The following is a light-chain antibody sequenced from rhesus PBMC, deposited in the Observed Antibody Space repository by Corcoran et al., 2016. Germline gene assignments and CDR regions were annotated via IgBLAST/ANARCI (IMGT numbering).Light chain of an antibody. J-gene: IGLJ1*01. V-gene: IGLV2-32*01. CDR3: CSYAGSYTLFI. CDR1: SSDIGGYNF. Sequence: QSAPTQPPSVSGSPGQSVTISCTGTSSDIGGYNFVSWYQKHPGTAPKLMIYEVSKRPSGVSDRFSGSKSGNTASLTISGLQADDEAEDYCCSYAGSYTLFIFGAGTRLTVL. CDR2: EVS.